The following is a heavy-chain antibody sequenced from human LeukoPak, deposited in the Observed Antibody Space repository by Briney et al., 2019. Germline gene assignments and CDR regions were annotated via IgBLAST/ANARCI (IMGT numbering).Heavy chain of an antibody. Sequence: ASVKVPCKASGYTFTDYYIHWVRQAPGQGLEWMGWINPNSGGTNYTQKFQGRVTMTRDTSISTAYLELNRLTSDDTAVYYCARVLARYGNLDYWGQGILVTVSS. CDR2: INPNSGGT. CDR1: GYTFTDYY. V-gene: IGHV1-2*02. J-gene: IGHJ4*02. D-gene: IGHD1-14*01. CDR3: ARVLARYGNLDY.